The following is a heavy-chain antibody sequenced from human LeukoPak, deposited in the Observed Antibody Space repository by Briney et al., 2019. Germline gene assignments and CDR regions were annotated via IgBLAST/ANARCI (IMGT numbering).Heavy chain of an antibody. CDR2: IKQDGSQR. CDR1: GFTFSRFW. D-gene: IGHD3-10*01. Sequence: GGSLRLSCAVSGFTFSRFWMSWVRQAPGKGLEWVANIKQDGSQRSYVDSVKGRFTISRDNAKNSLYLQMNSLRAEDTAVYYCVRDSDHVRDYWGQGTLVTVSS. V-gene: IGHV3-7*01. CDR3: VRDSDHVRDY. J-gene: IGHJ4*02.